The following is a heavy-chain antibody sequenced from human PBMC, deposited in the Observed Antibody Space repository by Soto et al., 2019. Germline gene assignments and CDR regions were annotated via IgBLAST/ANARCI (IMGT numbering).Heavy chain of an antibody. Sequence: GGSLRLSCAASGFTFISYARSWVRQAPGKGLEWVSAISGSGGSTYYADSVKGRFTISRDNSKNTLYLQMNSLRAEDTAVYYCAKDRGPKYYFDYWGQGTLVTVSS. V-gene: IGHV3-23*01. J-gene: IGHJ4*02. CDR2: ISGSGGST. CDR3: AKDRGPKYYFDY. CDR1: GFTFISYA.